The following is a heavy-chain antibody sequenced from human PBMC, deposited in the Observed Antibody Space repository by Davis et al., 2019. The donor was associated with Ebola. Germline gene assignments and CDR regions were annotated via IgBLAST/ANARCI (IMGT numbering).Heavy chain of an antibody. J-gene: IGHJ4*02. V-gene: IGHV3-23*01. D-gene: IGHD2-21*02. CDR1: GVPFSMLA. CDR3: ANIVVMTVNYDY. CDR2: ISLRGENT. Sequence: GESLKISCVASGVPFSMLAMSWVRQAPGKGLEWVSAISLRGENTYYADSVKGRFTISRDNSKNMLYLQLNSLRAEDTAVYYCANIVVMTVNYDYWGQGTLVTVSS.